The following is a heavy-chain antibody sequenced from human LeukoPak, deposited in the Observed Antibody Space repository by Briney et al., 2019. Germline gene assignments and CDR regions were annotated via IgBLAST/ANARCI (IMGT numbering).Heavy chain of an antibody. D-gene: IGHD6-13*01. CDR1: GGSISSSSYY. V-gene: IGHV4-39*07. J-gene: IGHJ4*02. CDR2: IYYSGST. Sequence: SETLSLTCTVSGGSISSSSYYWGWIRQPPGKGLEWIGSIYYSGSTYYNPSLKSRVTISVDTSKNQFSLKLSSVTAADTAVYYCARVDSSSWSRSDYWGQGTLVTVSS. CDR3: ARVDSSSWSRSDY.